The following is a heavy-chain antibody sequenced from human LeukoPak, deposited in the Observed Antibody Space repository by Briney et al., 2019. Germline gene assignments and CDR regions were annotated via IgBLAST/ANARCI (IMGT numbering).Heavy chain of an antibody. Sequence: SETLSLTCTVSGGSISSYYWSWIRHPPGKGLEWIGYIYYSGSTNYNPSLKSRVTISVDTSKNQFSLKLSSVTAADTAVYYCARGIGSSRPNWFDPWGQGTLVTVSS. J-gene: IGHJ5*02. D-gene: IGHD6-13*01. CDR3: ARGIGSSRPNWFDP. V-gene: IGHV4-59*01. CDR2: IYYSGST. CDR1: GGSISSYY.